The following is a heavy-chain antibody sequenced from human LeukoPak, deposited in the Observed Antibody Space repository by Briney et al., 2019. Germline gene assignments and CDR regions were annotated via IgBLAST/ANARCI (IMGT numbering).Heavy chain of an antibody. V-gene: IGHV1-24*01. Sequence: ASVKVSCKASGYTFTGYYMHWVRQAPGQGLEWMGGFDPEDGETIYAQKFQGRVTMTEDTSTDTAYMELSSLRSEDTAVYYCATGLYPRNHFDYWGQGTLVTVSS. CDR1: GYTFTGYY. D-gene: IGHD1-14*01. CDR3: ATGLYPRNHFDY. CDR2: FDPEDGET. J-gene: IGHJ4*02.